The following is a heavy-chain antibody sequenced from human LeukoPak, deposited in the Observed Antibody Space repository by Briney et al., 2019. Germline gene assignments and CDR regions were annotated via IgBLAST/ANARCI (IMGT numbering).Heavy chain of an antibody. CDR2: IYTSGST. J-gene: IGHJ5*02. Sequence: ETLSLTCTVSGYSISSGYYWSWIRQPAGKGLEWIGRIYTSGSTNYNPSLKSRVTMSVDTSKNQFSLKLSSVTAADTAVYYCARDVRPYYDILTGYLNWFDPWGQGTLVTVSS. D-gene: IGHD3-9*01. CDR1: GYSISSGYY. V-gene: IGHV4-4*07. CDR3: ARDVRPYYDILTGYLNWFDP.